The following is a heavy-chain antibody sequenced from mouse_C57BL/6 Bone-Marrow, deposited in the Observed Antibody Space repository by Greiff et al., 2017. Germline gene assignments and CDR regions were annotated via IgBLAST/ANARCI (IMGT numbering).Heavy chain of an antibody. CDR1: GSSITSGYY. V-gene: IGHV3-6*01. D-gene: IGHD2-4*01. Sequence: EVKVEESGPGLVKPSQSLSLTCSVPGSSITSGYYWNWIRQFPGNKLEWMGYISYDGSNKYNPSHKNRISITRDTSKNQFFLKLNSVTTEDTATYYCAKSLYDYDDAMDYWGQGTSVTVSS. CDR2: ISYDGSN. CDR3: AKSLYDYDDAMDY. J-gene: IGHJ4*01.